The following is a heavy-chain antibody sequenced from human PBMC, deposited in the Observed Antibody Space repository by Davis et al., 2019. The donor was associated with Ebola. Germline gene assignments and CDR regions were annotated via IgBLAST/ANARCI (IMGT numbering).Heavy chain of an antibody. J-gene: IGHJ4*02. Sequence: PGGSLRLSCAASGFTFSDYYMSWIRQAPGKGLEWVSYISSSGSTIYYADPVKGRFTISRDNAKNSLYLQMNSLRAEDTAVYYCAKEGPTYYYDSSGYYSLWGQGTLVTVSS. CDR2: ISSSGSTI. CDR3: AKEGPTYYYDSSGYYSL. D-gene: IGHD3-22*01. V-gene: IGHV3-11*04. CDR1: GFTFSDYY.